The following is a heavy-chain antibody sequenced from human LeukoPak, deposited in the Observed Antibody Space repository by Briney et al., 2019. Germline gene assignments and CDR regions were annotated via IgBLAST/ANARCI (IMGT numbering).Heavy chain of an antibody. CDR3: AKEETYNFWSGYYPFDY. CDR1: GFTFSNYG. D-gene: IGHD3-3*01. Sequence: GGSLRLSCAASGFTFSNYGMSWVRQTPGEGLEWVSAISASGGSTYYADSVKGRFTISRDNSKNTLYLQMNSLRAEDTAVYYCAKEETYNFWSGYYPFDYWGQGTLVTVSS. V-gene: IGHV3-23*01. CDR2: ISASGGST. J-gene: IGHJ4*02.